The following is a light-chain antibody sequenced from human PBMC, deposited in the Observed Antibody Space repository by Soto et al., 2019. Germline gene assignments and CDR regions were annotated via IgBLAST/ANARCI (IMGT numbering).Light chain of an antibody. J-gene: IGKJ2*01. V-gene: IGKV3-11*01. CDR2: GAS. Sequence: EVVLTQSPATLSLSPGERATLSCRASQSVGSYLAWFQQQPGQAPRLLIYGASTRATGIPVRFSGSGSGTDFTLTISSLEPEDFAVYYCQQRSDWPPYTFGQGTKLEIK. CDR1: QSVGSY. CDR3: QQRSDWPPYT.